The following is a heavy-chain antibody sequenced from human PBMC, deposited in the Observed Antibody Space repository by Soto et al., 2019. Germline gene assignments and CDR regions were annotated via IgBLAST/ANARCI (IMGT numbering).Heavy chain of an antibody. CDR2: IYYSGST. J-gene: IGHJ3*02. CDR3: ARQYYDYIWGSYLGDAFDI. V-gene: IGHV4-39*01. CDR1: GGSISSSSYY. Sequence: SETLSLTCTVSGGSISSSSYYWGWIRQPPGKGLEWIGSIYYSGSTYYNPSLKSRVTISVDTSKNQFSLKLSSVTAADTAVYYCARQYYDYIWGSYLGDAFDIWGQGTMVTVSS. D-gene: IGHD3-16*02.